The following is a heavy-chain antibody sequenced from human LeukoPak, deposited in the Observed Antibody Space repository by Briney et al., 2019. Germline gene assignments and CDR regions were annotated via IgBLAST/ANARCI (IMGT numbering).Heavy chain of an antibody. D-gene: IGHD1/OR15-1a*01. CDR3: TAGGNNWNNRAPFDY. CDR2: IKNKVDGGTT. J-gene: IGHJ4*02. V-gene: IGHV3-15*01. CDR1: GFTFNNAW. Sequence: GGSLRLSCVASGFTFNNAWMSWVRQAPGKGLEWVGRIKNKVDGGTTDYAAPVKDRFTISRDDSNNTLYLEMKGLQTEDSDIYYCTAGGNNWNNRAPFDYWGQGTLVTVSS.